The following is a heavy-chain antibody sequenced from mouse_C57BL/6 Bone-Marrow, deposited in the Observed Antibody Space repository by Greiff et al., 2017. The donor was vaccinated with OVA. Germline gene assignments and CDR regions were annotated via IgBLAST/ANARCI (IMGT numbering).Heavy chain of an antibody. CDR1: GFTFSDYY. CDR2: ISNGGGST. D-gene: IGHD2-14*01. CDR3: ARQNR. Sequence: VQLVESGGGLVQPGGSLKLSCAASGFTFSDYYMYWVRQTPEKRLEWVAYISNGGGSTYYPDTVKGRFTISRDNAKNTLYLQMSRLKSEDTAMYYCARQNRWGQGTTLTVSS. J-gene: IGHJ2*01. V-gene: IGHV5-12*01.